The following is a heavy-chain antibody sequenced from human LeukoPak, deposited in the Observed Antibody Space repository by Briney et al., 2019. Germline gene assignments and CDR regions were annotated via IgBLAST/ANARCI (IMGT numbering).Heavy chain of an antibody. V-gene: IGHV4-38-2*02. CDR1: VYSISSGYY. CDR2: IYHSGGT. CDR3: ARVNGAGTVYDYYYYGMDV. Sequence: SETLSLTCTVSVYSISSGYYWGWIRQPPGKGLEWIGSIYHSGGTYYNPSLKSRVTISVDTSKNQFSLKLSSVTAADTAVYYCARVNGAGTVYDYYYYGMDVWGQGTTVTVSS. D-gene: IGHD6-19*01. J-gene: IGHJ6*02.